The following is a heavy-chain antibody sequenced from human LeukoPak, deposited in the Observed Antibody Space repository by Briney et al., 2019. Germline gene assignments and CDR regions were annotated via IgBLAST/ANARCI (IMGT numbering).Heavy chain of an antibody. V-gene: IGHV3-30*18. Sequence: GSLRLSCAASGFTVSSNYMSWVRQAPGKGLEWVAVISYDGSNKYYADSVKGRFTISRDNSKNTLYLQMNSLRAEDTAVYYCAKDYYGSGSYFDYWGQGTLVTVSS. CDR1: GFTVSSNY. CDR3: AKDYYGSGSYFDY. CDR2: ISYDGSNK. J-gene: IGHJ4*02. D-gene: IGHD3-10*01.